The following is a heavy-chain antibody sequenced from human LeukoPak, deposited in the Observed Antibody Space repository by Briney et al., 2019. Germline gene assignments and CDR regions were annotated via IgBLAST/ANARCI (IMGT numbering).Heavy chain of an antibody. CDR3: ARAVGGDGSGSL. CDR1: GDSISTYY. J-gene: IGHJ4*02. D-gene: IGHD3-10*01. V-gene: IGHV4-59*01. Sequence: SETLSLTCTVSGDSISTYYCSSIRQPPGKGLEWIGYIYYRVTSDYNPSLKSRVTMSVDMSTRQISLKLSSVTAADTAVYYCARAVGGDGSGSLWGPGTLVTVSS. CDR2: IYYRVTS.